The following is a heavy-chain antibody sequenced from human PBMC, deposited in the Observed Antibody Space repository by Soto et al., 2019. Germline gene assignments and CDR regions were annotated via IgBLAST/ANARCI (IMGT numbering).Heavy chain of an antibody. V-gene: IGHV4-39*01. CDR3: ARQEQAGYCSGGSCTNWFDP. Sequence: SETLSLTCTVSGGSISSSSYYWGWIRQPPGKGLEWIGSIYYSGSTYYNPSLKSRVTISVDTSKNQFSLKLSSVTAADTAVYYCARQEQAGYCSGGSCTNWFDPWGQGTLVTVSS. J-gene: IGHJ5*02. CDR2: IYYSGST. CDR1: GGSISSSSYY. D-gene: IGHD2-15*01.